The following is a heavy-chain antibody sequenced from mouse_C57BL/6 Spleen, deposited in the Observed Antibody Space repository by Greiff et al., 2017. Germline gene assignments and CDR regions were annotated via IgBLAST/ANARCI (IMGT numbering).Heavy chain of an antibody. V-gene: IGHV1-82*01. CDR2: IYPGDGDT. D-gene: IGHD2-5*01. CDR3: ARPYYSNYAMDY. CDR1: GYAFSSSW. J-gene: IGHJ4*01. Sequence: VKLQESGPELVKPGASVKISCKASGYAFSSSWMNWVKQRPGKGLEWIGRIYPGDGDTNYNGKFKGKATLTADKSSSTAYMQLSSLTSEDSAVYFCARPYYSNYAMDYWGQGTAVTVSS.